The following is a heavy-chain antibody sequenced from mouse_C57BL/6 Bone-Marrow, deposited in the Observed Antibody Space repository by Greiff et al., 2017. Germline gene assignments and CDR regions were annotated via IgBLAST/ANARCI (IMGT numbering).Heavy chain of an antibody. J-gene: IGHJ4*01. CDR2: IDPNSGGT. CDR3: ARLRRRVYYYAMDY. D-gene: IGHD2-12*01. Sequence: QVQLQQPGAELVKPGASVKLSCKASGYTFTSSWMHWVKQRPGRGLEWIGRIDPNSGGTKYNEKFKSKATLTVDKPSSTAYMQLSSLTSKDSAVYYCARLRRRVYYYAMDYWGQGTSVTVSS. CDR1: GYTFTSSW. V-gene: IGHV1-72*01.